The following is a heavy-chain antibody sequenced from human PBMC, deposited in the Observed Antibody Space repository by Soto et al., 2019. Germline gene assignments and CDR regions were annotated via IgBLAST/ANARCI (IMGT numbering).Heavy chain of an antibody. CDR3: AKDSRCGWFLNYGLDD. V-gene: IGHV3-48*02. D-gene: IGHD3-3*01. J-gene: IGHJ4*03. CDR1: GFTFSSYT. Sequence: EVQLVESGGGLVQPGGSLRLSCAASGFTFSSYTMNWVRLAPGKGLEWVSYISSSSTTMYYADSVKGRFTVSRDNAEKSLYLQLNSLRDDDTAVYFCAKDSRCGWFLNYGLDDWGQGTLVTVSS. CDR2: ISSSSTTM.